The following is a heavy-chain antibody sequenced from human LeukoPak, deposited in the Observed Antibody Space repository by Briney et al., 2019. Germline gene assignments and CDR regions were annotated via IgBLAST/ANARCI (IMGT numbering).Heavy chain of an antibody. J-gene: IGHJ4*02. Sequence: TGGSLRLSCAASGFTFSSYSMNWVRQAPGKGLEWVSYISSSSTIYYADSVKGRFTISRDNAKNSLYLQMNSLRAEDTAVYYCARAYSGSFSDYFDYWGQGTLVTVSS. D-gene: IGHD1-26*01. CDR1: GFTFSSYS. CDR3: ARAYSGSFSDYFDY. V-gene: IGHV3-48*04. CDR2: ISSSSTI.